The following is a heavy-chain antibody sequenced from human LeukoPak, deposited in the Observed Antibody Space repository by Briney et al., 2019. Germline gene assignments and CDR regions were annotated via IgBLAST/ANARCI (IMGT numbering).Heavy chain of an antibody. J-gene: IGHJ6*03. V-gene: IGHV1-18*03. Sequence: ASVKVSCKASGYTFSNYGISWVRQAPGQGLEWVGWIRGDNGNTNYAQKLQGRVTMTTDTSTSTAYMELSSLSCEDMAVYYCARSSGGSSCYYYYMDVWGKGTTVTISS. CDR3: ARSSGGSSCYYYYMDV. D-gene: IGHD6-13*01. CDR1: GYTFSNYG. CDR2: IRGDNGNT.